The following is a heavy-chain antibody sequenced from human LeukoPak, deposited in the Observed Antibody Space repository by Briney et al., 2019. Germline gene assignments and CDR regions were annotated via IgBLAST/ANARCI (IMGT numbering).Heavy chain of an antibody. Sequence: PGGSLRLSCAASGFTFSSYGMSWVRQAPGKGLEWVSAISGSGGSTYYADSVKGRFTISRDNSKNTLYLQMNSLRAEDTAVYYCAKGDSSSWPTNWFDPWGQGTLVTVSS. CDR2: ISGSGGST. CDR1: GFTFSSYG. V-gene: IGHV3-23*01. D-gene: IGHD6-13*01. J-gene: IGHJ5*02. CDR3: AKGDSSSWPTNWFDP.